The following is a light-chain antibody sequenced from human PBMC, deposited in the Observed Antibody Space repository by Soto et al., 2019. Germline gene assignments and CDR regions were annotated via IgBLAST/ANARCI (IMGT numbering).Light chain of an antibody. CDR1: QSINSH. CDR3: QQTYSTPLT. CDR2: AAS. Sequence: IQMTRSPPSLSASVGDRVTITCXASQSINSHLNWYQQKPGKAPNLLIYAASNLQSGVPARFSGSGSGTDFTLTISTLQPEDFATYYCQQTYSTPLTFGGGTKVDIK. J-gene: IGKJ4*01. V-gene: IGKV1-39*01.